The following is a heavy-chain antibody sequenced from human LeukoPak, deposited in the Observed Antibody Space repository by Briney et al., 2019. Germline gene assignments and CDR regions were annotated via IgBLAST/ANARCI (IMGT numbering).Heavy chain of an antibody. Sequence: GGSLRLSCAASGFTFSSYWMSWVRQAPGKGLEWVANIKQDGSEKYYVDSVKGRFTISRDNAKNSLYLQMNSLRAEDTAVYYCARDYVGNSGNCFDYWGQGTLVTVSS. D-gene: IGHD4-23*01. CDR2: IKQDGSEK. J-gene: IGHJ4*02. V-gene: IGHV3-7*01. CDR3: ARDYVGNSGNCFDY. CDR1: GFTFSSYW.